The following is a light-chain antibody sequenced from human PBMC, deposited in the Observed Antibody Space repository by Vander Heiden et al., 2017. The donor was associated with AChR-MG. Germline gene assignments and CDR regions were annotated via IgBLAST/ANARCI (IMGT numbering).Light chain of an antibody. CDR1: SSNLGTNP. CDR2: SND. V-gene: IGLV1-44*01. CDR3: AAWDDSLNGHVV. J-gene: IGLJ2*01. Sequence: QSVLTQPPSASGTPGQRVPISCSGGSSNLGTNPVNWYQQLPGTAPKLLIHSNDQRPSGVPDRVSGSKSGTSASLAISGLHSEDEADYHCAAWDDSLNGHVVFGGGTKLTVL.